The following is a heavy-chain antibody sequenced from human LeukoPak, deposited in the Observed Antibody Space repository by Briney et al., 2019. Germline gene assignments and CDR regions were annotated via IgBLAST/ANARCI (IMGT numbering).Heavy chain of an antibody. Sequence: GGSLRLSCAASGFIVSSYYMSCVRQAPGKGLEWGSDIYSGGSTYYAESVKGRVAISRDNSKNTVFLQMNSVRAADTALYSGDTSYRHHPVGMDVWGEGTTVTVSS. CDR2: IYSGGST. CDR1: GFIVSSYY. J-gene: IGHJ6*04. CDR3: DTSYRHHPVGMDV. V-gene: IGHV3-66*01. D-gene: IGHD1-14*01.